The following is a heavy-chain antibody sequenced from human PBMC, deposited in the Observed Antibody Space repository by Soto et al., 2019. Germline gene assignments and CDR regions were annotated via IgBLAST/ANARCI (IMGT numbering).Heavy chain of an antibody. CDR3: AKGGSNYVPFDY. CDR1: GFTFSSYG. CDR2: ISYDGSNK. Sequence: ESGGGVGQPGRSLRLSCAASGFTFSSYGMHWVRQAPGKGLEWVAVISYDGSNKYYADSVKGRFTISRDNSKNTLYLQMNSLRAEETAVYYCAKGGSNYVPFDYWGQGTLVTVSS. D-gene: IGHD4-4*01. V-gene: IGHV3-30*18. J-gene: IGHJ4*02.